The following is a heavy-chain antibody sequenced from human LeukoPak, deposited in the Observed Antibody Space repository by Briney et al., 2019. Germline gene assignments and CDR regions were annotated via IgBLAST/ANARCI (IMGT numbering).Heavy chain of an antibody. V-gene: IGHV3-30*18. CDR2: VSVDGRHE. J-gene: IGHJ4*02. D-gene: IGHD4-17*01. CDR3: AKDNGDHAIDY. CDR1: GFTFSRYA. Sequence: GRSLRLSYAASGFTFSRYAMHWVRQAPGKGLEWVAFVSVDGRHEDYGGSVEGRFSISRDNSKKTLYLQMNSLRAEDTAVYYCAKDNGDHAIDYWGRGTMVTVSS.